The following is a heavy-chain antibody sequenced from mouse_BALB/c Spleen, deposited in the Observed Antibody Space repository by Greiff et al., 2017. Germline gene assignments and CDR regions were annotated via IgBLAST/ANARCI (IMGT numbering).Heavy chain of an antibody. V-gene: IGHV2-9*02. CDR2: IWAGGST. CDR1: GFSLTSYG. J-gene: IGHJ4*01. CDR3: ARDKGYGNYDYYAMDY. Sequence: VQRVESGPGLVAPSQSLSITCTVSGFSLTSYGVHWVRQPPGKGLEWLGVIWAGGSTNYNSALMSRLSISKDNSKSQVFLKMNSLQTDDTAMYYCARDKGYGNYDYYAMDYWGQGTSVTVSS. D-gene: IGHD2-10*02.